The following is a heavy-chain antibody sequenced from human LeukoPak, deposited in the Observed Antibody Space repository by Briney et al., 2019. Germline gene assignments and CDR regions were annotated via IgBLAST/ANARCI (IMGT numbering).Heavy chain of an antibody. CDR2: INPSGGST. CDR1: GYTFTSYY. Sequence: VASVKVSCKASGYTFTSYYVHWVRQAPGQGLEWMGIINPSGGSTSYAQKFQGRVTMTRDTSTSTVYMELSSPRSEDTAVYYCARETSNTAMLNWGQGTLVTVSS. V-gene: IGHV1-46*03. J-gene: IGHJ4*02. D-gene: IGHD5-18*01. CDR3: ARETSNTAMLN.